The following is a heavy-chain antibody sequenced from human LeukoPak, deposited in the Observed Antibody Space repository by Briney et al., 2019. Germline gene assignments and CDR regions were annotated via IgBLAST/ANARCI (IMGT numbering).Heavy chain of an antibody. CDR3: ARGLDYGSGSTLEGF. D-gene: IGHD3-10*01. V-gene: IGHV3-53*01. CDR2: IYSGGST. CDR1: GFTVSTNY. J-gene: IGHJ4*02. Sequence: GGSLRLSCAASGFTVSTNYMSWVRQAPGKGLEWVSVIYSGGSTNYSDSVRGRFTISRDNTKNTLHLQMNSLRVEDTAVYYCARGLDYGSGSTLEGFWGQGTLVTVYS.